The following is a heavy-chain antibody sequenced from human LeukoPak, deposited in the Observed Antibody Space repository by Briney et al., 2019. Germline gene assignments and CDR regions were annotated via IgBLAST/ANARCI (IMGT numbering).Heavy chain of an antibody. Sequence: GGSLRLSCAASGFTFSSYAMSWVRQAPGKGLECVSAISGSGGSTYYADSVKGRFTISRDNSKNTLYLQMNSLRAEDTAVYYCAGGSRGGSGSYYNTHFDYWGQGTLLTVSS. D-gene: IGHD3-10*01. J-gene: IGHJ4*02. CDR3: AGGSRGGSGSYYNTHFDY. CDR2: ISGSGGST. CDR1: GFTFSSYA. V-gene: IGHV3-23*01.